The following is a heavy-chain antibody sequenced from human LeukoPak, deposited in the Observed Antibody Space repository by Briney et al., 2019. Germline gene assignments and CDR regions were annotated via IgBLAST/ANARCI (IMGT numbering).Heavy chain of an antibody. J-gene: IGHJ4*02. CDR1: GITFSSYS. Sequence: GGSLRLSCGASGITFSSYSMNWVRQTPGKGLEWVSAISGGGDITYYADSVKGRFTISRDNSKDTLFLQMHSLRPGDTAVYYCVREDTPATANYWGQGTLVTISS. D-gene: IGHD2-21*02. CDR3: VREDTPATANY. CDR2: ISGGGDIT. V-gene: IGHV3-23*01.